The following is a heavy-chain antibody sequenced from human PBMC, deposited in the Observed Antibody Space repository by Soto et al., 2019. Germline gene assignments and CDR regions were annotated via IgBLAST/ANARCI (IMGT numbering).Heavy chain of an antibody. CDR2: ISGSDDST. D-gene: IGHD6-6*01. CDR1: GFTFSSYA. J-gene: IGHJ4*02. V-gene: IGHV3-23*01. CDR3: AKRSSSSTLDY. Sequence: EVQLLESGGGLVQPGESLSLSGADSGFTFSSYAMSWVRQAPGKGLEWVSVISGSDDSTYYANSVKGRFTISRDNSKNTPYLQMNSLRAEDTAVDYCAKRSSSSTLDYWGQGTLVTFSS.